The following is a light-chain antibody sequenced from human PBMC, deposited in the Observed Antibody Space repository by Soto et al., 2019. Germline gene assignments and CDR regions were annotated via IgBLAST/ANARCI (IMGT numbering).Light chain of an antibody. J-gene: IGKJ1*01. CDR3: QQYDSYSWT. CDR1: QGINNY. V-gene: IGKV1-5*01. Sequence: DIQMTQSPSSLSASVGDRVTITCQASQGINNYLNWYQQKPGKAPKLLIYDVSSLESGVPSRFSGSGSGTEFILTISSLQPDDFATYYCQQYDSYSWTFDQ. CDR2: DVS.